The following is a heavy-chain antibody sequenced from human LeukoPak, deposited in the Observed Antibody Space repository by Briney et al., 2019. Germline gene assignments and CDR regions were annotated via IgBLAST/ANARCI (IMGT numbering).Heavy chain of an antibody. Sequence: ASVKVSCKASGYTFTSYGITWVRQAPGQGLEWMGWISPYNGNTNYAQKLQGRVTITTDTSTSTAYMELRSLRSDDTAVYYCVRDEKGPRIQLWDYYNYYGMDVWGQGTTVTVSS. D-gene: IGHD5-18*01. CDR2: ISPYNGNT. V-gene: IGHV1-18*01. CDR3: VRDEKGPRIQLWDYYNYYGMDV. J-gene: IGHJ6*02. CDR1: GYTFTSYG.